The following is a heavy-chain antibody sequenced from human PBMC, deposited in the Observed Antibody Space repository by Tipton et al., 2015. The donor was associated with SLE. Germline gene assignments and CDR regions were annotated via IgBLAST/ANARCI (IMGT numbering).Heavy chain of an antibody. V-gene: IGHV3-49*04. Sequence: SLRLSCAGSGLTFSSYSMNWVRQAPGKGLEWVGFIRSKDYGGTPEYAASVKGRFTISRDDSKNIAYLQMNGLKTEDTAVYYCTRMTCSGGTCPDEYWGQGTLVTVSS. CDR3: TRMTCSGGTCPDEY. CDR2: IRSKDYGGTP. J-gene: IGHJ4*02. CDR1: GLTFSSYS. D-gene: IGHD2-15*01.